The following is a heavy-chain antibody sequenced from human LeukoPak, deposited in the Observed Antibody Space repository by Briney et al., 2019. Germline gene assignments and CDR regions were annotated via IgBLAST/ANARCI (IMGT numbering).Heavy chain of an antibody. CDR3: ARDPERESYDYYYYGMDV. V-gene: IGHV3-48*03. CDR2: ISSSGSTI. CDR1: GFTFSSYE. D-gene: IGHD1-26*01. J-gene: IGHJ6*02. Sequence: GGSLRLSRAASGFTFSSYEMNWVRQAPGKGLEWVSYISSSGSTIYYADSVKGRFTISRDNAKNSLYLQMNSLRDEDTAVYYCARDPERESYDYYYYGMDVWGQGSTVTVSS.